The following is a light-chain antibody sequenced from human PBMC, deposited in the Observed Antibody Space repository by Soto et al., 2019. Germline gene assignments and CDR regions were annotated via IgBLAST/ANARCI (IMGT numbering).Light chain of an antibody. J-gene: IGKJ4*01. CDR2: GAS. CDR1: QGISND. CDR3: LHHNSYPLT. Sequence: NIQMTQSPSAMSASVGDRVTITCRASQGISNDLAWFQQKPGKVPKNLIYGASSLQSGVPSRFSGSGSGTEFALTISNLQPEDFATYYCLHHNSYPLTFGGGTKVEIK. V-gene: IGKV1D-17*01.